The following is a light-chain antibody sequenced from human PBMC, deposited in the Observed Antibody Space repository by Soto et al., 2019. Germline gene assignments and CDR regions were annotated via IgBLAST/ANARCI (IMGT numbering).Light chain of an antibody. V-gene: IGKV3-15*01. CDR3: QQYGYSPIT. CDR2: SSS. CDR1: QRISTN. J-gene: IGKJ5*01. Sequence: DIEMTQSPPILSVSPGEVATLSCLASQRISTNLAWYQHIPGQAPRLLIVSSSRRPTDVPARFSGSGSGTDFTLTIDGLEPEDFAVYYCQQYGYSPITFGQGTRLEIK.